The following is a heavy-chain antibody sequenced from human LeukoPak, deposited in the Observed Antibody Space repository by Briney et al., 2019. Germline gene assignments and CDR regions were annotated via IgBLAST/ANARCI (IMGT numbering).Heavy chain of an antibody. CDR1: GFTLSSYS. CDR3: ARVGGGYFDY. CDR2: ISSSSSYI. Sequence: KPGGSLRLSCAASGFTLSSYSMNWVRQAPGKGLEWVSSISSSSSYIYYADSVKGRFTISRDNAKNSLYLQMNSLRAEDTAVYYCARVGGGYFDYWGQGTLVTVSS. D-gene: IGHD2-15*01. V-gene: IGHV3-21*01. J-gene: IGHJ4*02.